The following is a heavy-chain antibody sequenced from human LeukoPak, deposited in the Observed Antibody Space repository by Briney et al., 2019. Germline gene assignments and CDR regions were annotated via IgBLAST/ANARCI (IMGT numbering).Heavy chain of an antibody. D-gene: IGHD6-19*01. Sequence: GGSLRLSCAASGFTFSSYNMNWVRQAPGKGLEWVSYISSSSRTIYYADSVKGRFTISRDNAKNSLFLQMNSLRAEDTAVYCCARVAAMTGTVIDYWGQGTLVTVSS. J-gene: IGHJ4*02. CDR2: ISSSSRTI. CDR1: GFTFSSYN. V-gene: IGHV3-48*01. CDR3: ARVAAMTGTVIDY.